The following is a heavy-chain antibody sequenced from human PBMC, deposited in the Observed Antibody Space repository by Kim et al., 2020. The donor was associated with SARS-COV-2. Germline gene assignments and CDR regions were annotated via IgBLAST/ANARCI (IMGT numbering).Heavy chain of an antibody. D-gene: IGHD6-13*01. CDR3: ARARSWYDYYYYGMDV. V-gene: IGHV1-8*01. Sequence: KIQGRVTMTRNTSISTAYMELSSLRSEDTAVYYCARARSWYDYYYYGMDVWGQGTTVTVSS. J-gene: IGHJ6*02.